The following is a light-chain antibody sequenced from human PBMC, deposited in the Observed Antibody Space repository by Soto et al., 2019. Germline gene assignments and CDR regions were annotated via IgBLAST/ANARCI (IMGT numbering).Light chain of an antibody. CDR3: QQYGTAPYT. CDR1: QSVINSY. V-gene: IGKV3-20*01. J-gene: IGKJ2*01. Sequence: ETVLTQSPGTLSLSPGERATLSCRASQSVINSYLAWYQQIHGQPPRLLVYGASTSATGVPDRFSGSGAGTDFTLTISRLEPEDYAVYYCQQYGTAPYTFGQGTKVEIK. CDR2: GAS.